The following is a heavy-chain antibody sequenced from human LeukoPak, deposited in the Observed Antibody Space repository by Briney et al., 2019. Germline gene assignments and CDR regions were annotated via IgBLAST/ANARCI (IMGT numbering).Heavy chain of an antibody. CDR2: IYYSGST. J-gene: IGHJ6*04. CDR3: ARVRSQPSIVVVPGGAHKMDV. D-gene: IGHD2-2*01. Sequence: SETLSLTCTVSGGSISSSSYYWGWIRQPPGKGLEWIGYIYYSGSTYYNPSLKSRVTISVDTSKNQFSLKLSSVTAADTAVYYCARVRSQPSIVVVPGGAHKMDVWGKGTTVTVSS. CDR1: GGSISSSSYY. V-gene: IGHV4-30-4*08.